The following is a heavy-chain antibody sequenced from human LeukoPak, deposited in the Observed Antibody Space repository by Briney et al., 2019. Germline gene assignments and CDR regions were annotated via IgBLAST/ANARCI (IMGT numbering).Heavy chain of an antibody. Sequence: SETLSLTCTVSGVSISSGDYYWSWIRQPPGKGLEWIGYIYYSGSTYYNPSLKSRVTISVDTSKNQFSLKLSSVTAADTAVYYCARDNYYDSSGHDYWGQGTLVTVSS. CDR1: GVSISSGDYY. D-gene: IGHD3-22*01. V-gene: IGHV4-30-4*01. CDR2: IYYSGST. J-gene: IGHJ4*02. CDR3: ARDNYYDSSGHDY.